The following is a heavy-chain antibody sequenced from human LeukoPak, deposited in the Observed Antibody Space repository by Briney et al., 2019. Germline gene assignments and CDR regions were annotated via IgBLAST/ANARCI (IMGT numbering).Heavy chain of an antibody. Sequence: SETLSLTCTVSGGSISSYYWSWIRQPPGKGLEWIGYIYYSGSTNYNPSLKSRVTISVDTSKNQFSLRLSSVTAADTAVYYCALSGWYRSIDYWGQGTLVTVSS. CDR3: ALSGWYRSIDY. CDR1: GGSISSYY. V-gene: IGHV4-59*08. CDR2: IYYSGST. D-gene: IGHD6-19*01. J-gene: IGHJ4*02.